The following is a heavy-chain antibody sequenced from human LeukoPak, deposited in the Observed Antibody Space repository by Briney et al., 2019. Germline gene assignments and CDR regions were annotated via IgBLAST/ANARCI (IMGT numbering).Heavy chain of an antibody. J-gene: IGHJ4*02. CDR2: VYDGGST. D-gene: IGHD6-6*01. V-gene: IGHV3-53*01. Sequence: GGSLRLSCAASGFTVSFNYMSWVRQAPGKGLEWVSVVYDGGSTSYADSVKGRFTISTDNSKNTLYLQMNSLRAEDTAVYYCARGYSSSRDYWGQGILVTVSS. CDR1: GFTVSFNY. CDR3: ARGYSSSRDY.